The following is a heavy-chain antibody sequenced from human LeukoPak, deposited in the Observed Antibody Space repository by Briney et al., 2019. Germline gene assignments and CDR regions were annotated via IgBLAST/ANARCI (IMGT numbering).Heavy chain of an antibody. CDR1: GGSFSGYY. CDR2: INHSGST. D-gene: IGHD1-1*01. Sequence: SETLSLTCAVYGGSFSGYYWSWICQPPGKGLEWIGEINHSGSTNYNPSLKSRVTISVDTSKNQFSLKLSSVTAADTAVYYCARMYDWSGAWFDPWGQGTLVTVSS. J-gene: IGHJ5*02. CDR3: ARMYDWSGAWFDP. V-gene: IGHV4-34*01.